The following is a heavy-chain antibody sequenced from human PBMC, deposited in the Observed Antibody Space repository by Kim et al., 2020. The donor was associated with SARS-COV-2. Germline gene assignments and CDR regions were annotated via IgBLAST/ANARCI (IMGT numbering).Heavy chain of an antibody. D-gene: IGHD6-13*01. CDR2: IYYSGST. CDR3: ARRRIAAAGTFDY. Sequence: SETLSLTCTVSGGSISSYYWSWIRQPPGKGLEWIGYIYYSGSTNYNPSLKSRVTISVDTSKNQFSLKLSSVTAADTAVYYCARRRIAAAGTFDYWGQGTL. CDR1: GGSISSYY. J-gene: IGHJ4*02. V-gene: IGHV4-59*08.